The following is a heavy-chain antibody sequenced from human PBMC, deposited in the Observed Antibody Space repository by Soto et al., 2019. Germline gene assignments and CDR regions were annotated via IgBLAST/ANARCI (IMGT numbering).Heavy chain of an antibody. D-gene: IGHD1-26*01. V-gene: IGHV1-2*04. CDR3: ARDLRGGSYIYYYYGMDV. Sequence: ASVKVSCKASGYTFTGYYMHWVRQAPGQGLEWLGWINPNSGGTNYAQKFQGWVTMTRDTSISTAYMELSRLRSDDTAVYCCARDLRGGSYIYYYYGMDVWGQGTTVTVSS. CDR1: GYTFTGYY. J-gene: IGHJ6*02. CDR2: INPNSGGT.